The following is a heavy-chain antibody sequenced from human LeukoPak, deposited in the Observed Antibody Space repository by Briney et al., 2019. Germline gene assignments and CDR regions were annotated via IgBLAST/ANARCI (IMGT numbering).Heavy chain of an antibody. D-gene: IGHD3-10*01. CDR3: ARDLHRVVVRGVPHYYYYMDV. CDR1: GYTFTGYY. CDR2: INPNSGGT. Sequence: ASVKVSCKASGYTFTGYYMHWVRQAPGQGLEWMGWINPNSGGTNYAQKFQGRVTMTSDTSTSTAYMELRSLRSDDTAVYYCARDLHRVVVRGVPHYYYYMDVWGKGTTVTISS. J-gene: IGHJ6*03. V-gene: IGHV1-2*02.